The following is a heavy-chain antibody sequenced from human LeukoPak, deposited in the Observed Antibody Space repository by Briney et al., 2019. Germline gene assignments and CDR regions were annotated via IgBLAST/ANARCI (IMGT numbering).Heavy chain of an antibody. J-gene: IGHJ6*03. Sequence: GESLKISCKGSGYSFTSYWIGWVRQMPGKGLEWMGIIYPSDSATKYSPSFQGQVTISADKSTSTAYLQWSTLKASDTAIYYCARRSPYDVPYMDFWGKGTTVTVSS. CDR3: ARRSPYDVPYMDF. CDR1: GYSFTSYW. CDR2: IYPSDSAT. V-gene: IGHV5-51*01. D-gene: IGHD3-16*01.